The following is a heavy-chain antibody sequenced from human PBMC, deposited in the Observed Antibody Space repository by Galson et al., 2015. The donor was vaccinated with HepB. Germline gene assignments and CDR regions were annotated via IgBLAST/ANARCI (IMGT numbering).Heavy chain of an antibody. CDR3: AKDRIAAAATGY. Sequence: SLRLSCAASGFTFSSYGMHWVRQAPGKGLEWVAVISYDGSNKYYADSVKGRFTISRDNSKNTLYLQMNSLRAEDTAVYYCAKDRIAAAATGYWGQGTLVTVSS. J-gene: IGHJ4*02. D-gene: IGHD6-13*01. V-gene: IGHV3-30*18. CDR2: ISYDGSNK. CDR1: GFTFSSYG.